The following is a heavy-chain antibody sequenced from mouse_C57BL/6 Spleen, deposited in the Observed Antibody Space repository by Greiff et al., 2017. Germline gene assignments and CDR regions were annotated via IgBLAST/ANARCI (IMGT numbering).Heavy chain of an antibody. CDR2: ILPGSGRT. Sequence: QVQLQQSGAELMKPGASVKLSCKATGYTFTGYWLEWVKQRPGHGLEWIGEILPGSGRTNYNEKFKGKATLTADTSSNTAYMQLSSLTTDDSAIYYCARYPLYGNYEEFAYWGQGTLVTVSA. CDR1: GYTFTGYW. D-gene: IGHD2-1*01. V-gene: IGHV1-9*01. CDR3: ARYPLYGNYEEFAY. J-gene: IGHJ3*01.